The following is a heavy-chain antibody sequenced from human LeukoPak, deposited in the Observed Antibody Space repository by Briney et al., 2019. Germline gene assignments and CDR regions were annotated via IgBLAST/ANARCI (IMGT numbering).Heavy chain of an antibody. J-gene: IGHJ5*02. CDR3: ARRTASSSSLNWFDP. V-gene: IGHV4-34*01. CDR1: GGSFSGYY. D-gene: IGHD6-6*01. CDR2: INHSGST. Sequence: SETLSLTCAVYGGSFSGYYWSWIRQPPGKGLEWIGEINHSGSTNYNPSLKSRVTTSVDTSKNQFSLKLSSVTAADTAVYYCARRTASSSSLNWFDPWGQGTLVTVSS.